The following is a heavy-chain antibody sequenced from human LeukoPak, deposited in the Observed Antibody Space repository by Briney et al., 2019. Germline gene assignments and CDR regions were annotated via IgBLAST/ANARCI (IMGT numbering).Heavy chain of an antibody. CDR2: ISGSGGST. J-gene: IGHJ4*02. Sequence: PGGSLRLSCAASGFTFSSYAMSWVRQAPGKGLEWVSAISGSGGSTYYADSVKGRFTTSRDNSKNTLYLQMNSLRAEDTAVYYCAKDSRYSGSYRDYWGQGTLVTVSS. CDR3: AKDSRYSGSYRDY. CDR1: GFTFSSYA. V-gene: IGHV3-23*01. D-gene: IGHD1-26*01.